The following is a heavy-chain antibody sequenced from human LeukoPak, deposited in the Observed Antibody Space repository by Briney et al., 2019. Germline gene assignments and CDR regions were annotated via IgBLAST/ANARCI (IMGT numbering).Heavy chain of an antibody. CDR1: GGFVSRES. V-gene: IGHV4-59*02. CDR2: ISHSGAT. D-gene: IGHD3-22*01. CDR3: ARELRYDNSDSGAF. J-gene: IGHJ3*01. Sequence: SETLSLTCTVSGGFVSRESWTWIRQFPDKRLEWIGYISHSGATDYKPSLESRVTISRDTPKNQFFLNLNAVTAADTAVYYCARELRYDNSDSGAFWGQGTVATVSS.